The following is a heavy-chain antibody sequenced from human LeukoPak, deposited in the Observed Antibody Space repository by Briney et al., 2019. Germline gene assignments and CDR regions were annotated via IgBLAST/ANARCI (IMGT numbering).Heavy chain of an antibody. V-gene: IGHV4-59*01. CDR1: GGSISSYY. D-gene: IGHD2-2*01. CDR2: IYYSGST. J-gene: IGHJ1*01. CDR3: ARGYCSSTICFQYFHH. Sequence: SETLSLTCTVSGGSISSYYWSWIRQPPGKGLEWIGYIYYSGSTNYNPSLKSRVAISVDTSKNQFSLKLNSVTAADTAVYYCARGYCSSTICFQYFHHWGQGTLVTVSS.